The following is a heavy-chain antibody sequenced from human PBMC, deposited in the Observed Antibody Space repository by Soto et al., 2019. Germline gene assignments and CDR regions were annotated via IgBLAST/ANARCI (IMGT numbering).Heavy chain of an antibody. D-gene: IGHD3-10*01. V-gene: IGHV3-9*01. CDR1: GFTFDDYA. Sequence: GGSLRLSCAGSGFTFDDYAMHWVRQAPGKGLEWVSGISWNSGSIGYADSVKGRFTISRDNAKKFLYLQMNGLRAEDTALYYCAKDRGKYYYGSGIDYWGQGTLVTVSS. J-gene: IGHJ4*02. CDR2: ISWNSGSI. CDR3: AKDRGKYYYGSGIDY.